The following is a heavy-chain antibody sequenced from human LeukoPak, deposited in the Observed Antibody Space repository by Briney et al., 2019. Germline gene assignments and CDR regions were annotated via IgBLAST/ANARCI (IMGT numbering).Heavy chain of an antibody. V-gene: IGHV1-69*13. CDR3: ARVGGVIVGARYYFDY. CDR2: IIPIFGTA. D-gene: IGHD1-26*01. J-gene: IGHJ4*02. CDR1: GGTFSSYA. Sequence: SVKVSCKASGGTFSSYAISWVRQAPGQGLEWMGGIIPIFGTANYAQKFQGRVTITADEFTSTAYMELSSLRSEDTAVYYCARVGGVIVGARYYFDYWGQGTLVTVSS.